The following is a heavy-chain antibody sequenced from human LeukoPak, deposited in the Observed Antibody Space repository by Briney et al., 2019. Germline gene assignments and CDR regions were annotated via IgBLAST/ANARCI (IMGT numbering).Heavy chain of an antibody. CDR2: IDYSGST. CDR1: GGSISSNSFH. D-gene: IGHD3-16*01. Sequence: SETLSLTCTDSGGSISSNSFHWGWIRQPPGKGLEWIGSIDYSGSTYYNPSLKSRVTISVDTSKNQFSLKLQSVTAADTAVYYCARRLNWFDPWGQGTLVTVSS. V-gene: IGHV4-39*01. J-gene: IGHJ5*02. CDR3: ARRLNWFDP.